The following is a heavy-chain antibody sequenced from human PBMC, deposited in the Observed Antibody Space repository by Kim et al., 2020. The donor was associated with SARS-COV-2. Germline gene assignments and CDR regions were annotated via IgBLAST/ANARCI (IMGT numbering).Heavy chain of an antibody. CDR2: ISFGGSNT. CDR1: GFTVTMYS. Sequence: GGSLRLSCAASGFTVTMYSMNWVRQAPGKGLEWVSVISFGGSNTDSADAVRGLFTSSNDSSNKTDFLVMSLLGLEATAFYFCGEITIYASGRGYFCCWG. J-gene: IGHJ4*03. V-gene: IGHV3-30*04. D-gene: IGHD3-9*01. CDR3: GEITIYASGRGYFCC.